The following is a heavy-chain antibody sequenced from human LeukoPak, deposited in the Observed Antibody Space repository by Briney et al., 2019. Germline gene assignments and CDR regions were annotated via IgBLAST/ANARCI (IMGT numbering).Heavy chain of an antibody. Sequence: ASVKVSCKASGSTFTTYYMNWVRQAPGQGLEWMGIISPSGGSTSYAQKFQGRVTMTRDTSTSTVYMDLSSLRSEDTAVYYCAEAYSSGQGVLGYWGQGTLVTVPS. V-gene: IGHV1-46*01. CDR2: ISPSGGST. CDR3: AEAYSSGQGVLGY. D-gene: IGHD5-18*01. CDR1: GSTFTTYY. J-gene: IGHJ4*02.